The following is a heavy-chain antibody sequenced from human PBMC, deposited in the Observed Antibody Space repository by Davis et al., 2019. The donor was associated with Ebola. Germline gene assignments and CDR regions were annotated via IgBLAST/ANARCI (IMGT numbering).Heavy chain of an antibody. Sequence: GGSLRLSCAASGFTVSSNYMSWVRQAPGKGLEWVSVIYSGGSTYYADSVKGRFTISRDNAKNSLYLQMNSLRAEDTAVYYCARGGGGYYYYYGMDVWGQGTTVTVSS. J-gene: IGHJ6*02. CDR3: ARGGGGYYYYYGMDV. D-gene: IGHD3-16*01. V-gene: IGHV3-53*01. CDR1: GFTVSSNY. CDR2: IYSGGST.